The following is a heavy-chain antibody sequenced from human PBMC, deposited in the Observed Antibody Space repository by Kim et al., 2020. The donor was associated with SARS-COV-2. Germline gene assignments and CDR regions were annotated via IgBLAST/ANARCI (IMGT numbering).Heavy chain of an antibody. Sequence: GGSLRLSCVASGFTLSTYAVSWVRQAPGKRLEWVSAISPDGDYTYYADSVAGRFILSRDNSKNTVYLHMSSLRAEDTALYYCVRQNDAVAAASGGVANFFDPWGQGTLVTVSS. CDR2: ISPDGDYT. CDR1: GFTLSTYA. CDR3: VRQNDAVAAASGGVANFFDP. D-gene: IGHD6-13*01. J-gene: IGHJ5*02. V-gene: IGHV3-23*01.